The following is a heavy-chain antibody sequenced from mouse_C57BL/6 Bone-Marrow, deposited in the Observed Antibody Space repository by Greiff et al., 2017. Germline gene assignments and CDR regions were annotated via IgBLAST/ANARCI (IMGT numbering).Heavy chain of an antibody. V-gene: IGHV1-85*01. Sequence: QVQLQQSGPELVKPGASVKLSCKASGYTFTSYDINWVKQRPGQGLEWIGWIYPRDGSTKYNEKFKGKATLTVATSSSTAYMELHSLTSEDSAVYFCARSDYYGSSPGYFDYWGQGTTLTVSS. CDR1: GYTFTSYD. CDR2: IYPRDGST. D-gene: IGHD1-1*01. J-gene: IGHJ2*01. CDR3: ARSDYYGSSPGYFDY.